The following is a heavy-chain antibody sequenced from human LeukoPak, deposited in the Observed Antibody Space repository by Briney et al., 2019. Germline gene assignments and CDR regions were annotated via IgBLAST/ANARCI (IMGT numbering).Heavy chain of an antibody. D-gene: IGHD5-12*01. CDR3: ARGVAGYSGYDRTYNWFDP. V-gene: IGHV4-59*08. J-gene: IGHJ5*02. CDR1: DGSISSYY. CDR2: IYYTGST. Sequence: SETLSLTCTVSDGSISSYYWSWIRQPPGKGLESIGFIYYTGSTNYNPSLKGRVTISLGTSKNQFSLKLSSVTAADTAVYYCARGVAGYSGYDRTYNWFDPWGQGTLVTVSS.